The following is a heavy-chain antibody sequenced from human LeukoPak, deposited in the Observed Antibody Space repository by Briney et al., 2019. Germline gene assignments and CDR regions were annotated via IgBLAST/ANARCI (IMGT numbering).Heavy chain of an antibody. CDR2: INPSGGST. Sequence: GASVKVSCKASGYTFTSYYMHWVRQAPGQGLEWVGIINPSGGSTSYPQKFQGRVTITRDTSTNSLYMELHSLRCEDTAVYYCARDLGGIVPAAADENWFDPWGQGTLVTVSS. CDR1: GYTFTSYY. CDR3: ARDLGGIVPAAADENWFDP. V-gene: IGHV1-46*03. D-gene: IGHD2-2*01. J-gene: IGHJ5*02.